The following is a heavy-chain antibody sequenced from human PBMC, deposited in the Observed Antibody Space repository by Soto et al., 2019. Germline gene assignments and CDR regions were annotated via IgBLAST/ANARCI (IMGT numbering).Heavy chain of an antibody. CDR3: ARGVKYGAYSRWFDP. CDR1: GYTFTSYD. CDR2: MNPNSGNT. D-gene: IGHD4-17*01. J-gene: IGHJ5*02. V-gene: IGHV1-8*01. Sequence: QVQLVQSGAEVKKPGASVKVSCKASGYTFTSYDINWVRQATGQGLEYLGWMNPNSGNTGYVQKFQGRVTMTWASSLTTAYMELSSLRSEDTAVYFCARGVKYGAYSRWFDPWGQGTLVTVSS.